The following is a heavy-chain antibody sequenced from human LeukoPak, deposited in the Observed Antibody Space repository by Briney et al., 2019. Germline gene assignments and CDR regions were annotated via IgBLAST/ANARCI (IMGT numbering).Heavy chain of an antibody. CDR2: ISAYNGNT. J-gene: IGHJ5*02. V-gene: IGHV1-18*01. D-gene: IGHD3-3*01. Sequence: GASVKVSCKASGYTFTSYGISWVRQAPGQGLEWMGWISAYNGNTNYAQKLQGRVTMTTDTSTSTAYMELRSLRSDDTAVYYCARGSVLFLEWLPFDPWGQGTLVTVSS. CDR1: GYTFTSYG. CDR3: ARGSVLFLEWLPFDP.